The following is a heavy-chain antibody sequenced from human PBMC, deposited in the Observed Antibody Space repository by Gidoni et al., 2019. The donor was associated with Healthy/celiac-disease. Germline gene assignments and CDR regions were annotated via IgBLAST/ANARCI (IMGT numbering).Heavy chain of an antibody. CDR1: VFTFSSYG. CDR3: AKDLRELPQYYYYGMDV. D-gene: IGHD3-10*01. CDR2: ISYDGSNK. Sequence: QVQLVESGGGVVQPGRSLRLSCAAPVFTFSSYGMHWVRQAPGKGLEWVAVISYDGSNKYYADSVKGRFTISRDNSKNTLYLQMNSLRAEDTAVYYCAKDLRELPQYYYYGMDVWGQGTTVTVSS. J-gene: IGHJ6*02. V-gene: IGHV3-30*18.